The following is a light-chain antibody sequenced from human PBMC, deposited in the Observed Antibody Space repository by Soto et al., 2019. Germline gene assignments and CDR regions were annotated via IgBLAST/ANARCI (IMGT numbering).Light chain of an antibody. Sequence: DIVMTQSPDSLAVSLGERATINCRSSQTILYSPTNQNYLAWYQQKPGQPPKLLIYWATTREFGVPDRFSGSGSGTEFTLTSSSLQAEDVAVYYCQQYYGTPFAFGGGTKLEI. CDR1: QTILYSPTNQNY. CDR3: QQYYGTPFA. J-gene: IGKJ4*01. V-gene: IGKV4-1*01. CDR2: WAT.